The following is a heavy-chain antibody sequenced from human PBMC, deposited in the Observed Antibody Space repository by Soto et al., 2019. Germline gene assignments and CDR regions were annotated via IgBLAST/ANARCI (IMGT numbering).Heavy chain of an antibody. Sequence: QVKLVQSGAEVKKPGASVKVSCKASGYTFTSYDITWVRQATGQGLEWMGWMNPNSGNTGYAQKFQGRVTMPRNTSISTAYMEMSSLRSEDMAVYYCARVPRVITFGGVNDIWGKGTMVTVSS. D-gene: IGHD3-16*01. CDR2: MNPNSGNT. CDR1: GYTFTSYD. J-gene: IGHJ3*02. V-gene: IGHV1-8*01. CDR3: ARVPRVITFGGVNDI.